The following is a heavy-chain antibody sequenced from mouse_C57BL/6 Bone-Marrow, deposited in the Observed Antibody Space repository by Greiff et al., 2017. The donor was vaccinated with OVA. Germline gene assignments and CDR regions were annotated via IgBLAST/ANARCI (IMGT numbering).Heavy chain of an antibody. CDR2: IWRGGST. Sequence: VQLQQSGPGLVQPSQSLSITCTVSGFSLTSYGVHWVRQSPGKGLEWLGVIWRGGSTDYNAAFMSRLSITKDNSKSQVFFKMNSLQADDTAIDYCAKNRGYYDYDEGAWFAYWGQGTLVTVSA. J-gene: IGHJ3*01. D-gene: IGHD2-4*01. CDR3: AKNRGYYDYDEGAWFAY. V-gene: IGHV2-5*01. CDR1: GFSLTSYG.